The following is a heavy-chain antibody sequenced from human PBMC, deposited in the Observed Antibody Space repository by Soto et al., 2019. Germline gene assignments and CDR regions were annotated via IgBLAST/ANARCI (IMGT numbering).Heavy chain of an antibody. J-gene: IGHJ4*02. Sequence: EVQLVESGGGLVKPGGSLRLYCAASGFTFSSYSMNWVRQAPGKGLEWVSSISSSSSYIYYADSVKGRFTISRDNAKNSLYLQMNSLRAEDTAVYYCARDGAWDGYNFFGYDYWGQGTLVTVSS. CDR1: GFTFSSYS. CDR3: ARDGAWDGYNFFGYDY. CDR2: ISSSSSYI. D-gene: IGHD5-12*01. V-gene: IGHV3-21*01.